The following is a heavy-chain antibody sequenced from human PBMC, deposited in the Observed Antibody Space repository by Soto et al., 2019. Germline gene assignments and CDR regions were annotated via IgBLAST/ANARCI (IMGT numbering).Heavy chain of an antibody. J-gene: IGHJ4*02. CDR3: LAQLKEGVAAADDFDY. Sequence: GGSLRLSCAASGFTFSSYGMHWVRQAPGKGLEWVAVIWYDGSNKYYADSVKGRFTISRDNSKNTLYLQMNSLRAEDTAVYYCLAQLKEGVAAADDFDYWGQGTLVTVSS. D-gene: IGHD6-13*01. CDR2: IWYDGSNK. V-gene: IGHV3-33*01. CDR1: GFTFSSYG.